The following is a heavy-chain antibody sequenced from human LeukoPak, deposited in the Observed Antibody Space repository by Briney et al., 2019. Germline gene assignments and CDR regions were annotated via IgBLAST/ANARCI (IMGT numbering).Heavy chain of an antibody. CDR2: INVGNGDT. V-gene: IGHV1-3*01. D-gene: IGHD4-17*01. CDR3: ARGRDLDGDYVYYYYGMDV. Sequence: ASVKVSCKTSGYTFTNNAVHWVRQAPGQRLEFVGWINVGNGDTQYSQKFQGRVTITADESTSTAYMELSSLRSEDTAVYYCARGRDLDGDYVYYYYGMDVWGQGTTVTVSS. J-gene: IGHJ6*02. CDR1: GYTFTNNA.